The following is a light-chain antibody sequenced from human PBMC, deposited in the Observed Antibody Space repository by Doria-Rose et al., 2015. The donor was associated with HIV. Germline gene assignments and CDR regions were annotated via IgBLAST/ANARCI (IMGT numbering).Light chain of an antibody. Sequence: EIVLTQSPGTLSLSPGERATLSCRASQSFSSTYLAWYQQKPGQAPSLLIYDGSTRATGIPDRFSASGSGTDFTLTINRLEPEDFALYYGHQYGTSWTFGQGTKVEL. CDR3: HQYGTSWT. CDR2: DGS. CDR1: QSFSSTY. J-gene: IGKJ1*01. V-gene: IGKV3-20*01.